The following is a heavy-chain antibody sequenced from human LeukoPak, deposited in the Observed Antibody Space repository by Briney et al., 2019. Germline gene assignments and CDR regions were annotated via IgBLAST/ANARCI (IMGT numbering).Heavy chain of an antibody. D-gene: IGHD2-2*01. CDR1: GFTFSNAW. CDR3: TTEARGVRDIVVVPAAMTGY. J-gene: IGHJ4*02. V-gene: IGHV3-15*01. CDR2: IKSKTDGGTT. Sequence: GGSLRLSCAASGFTFSNAWMSWVRQAPGKGLEWVGRIKSKTDGGTTDYAAPVKGRFTISRDDSKNTLYLQMNSLKTEDTAVYYCTTEARGVRDIVVVPAAMTGYWGQGTLVTVSS.